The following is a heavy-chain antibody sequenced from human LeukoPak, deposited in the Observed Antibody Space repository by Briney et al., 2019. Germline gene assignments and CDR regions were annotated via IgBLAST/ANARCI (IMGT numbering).Heavy chain of an antibody. J-gene: IGHJ4*02. CDR3: ARGGSTYKTHYDY. V-gene: IGHV1-2*02. D-gene: IGHD3-16*01. Sequence: ASVKASCKASGYTFTGYYMHWVRQAPGQGLEWMGWINPNSGGTNYAQKFQGRVTMTRDTSISTAYMELSRLRSDDPTVHYCARGGSTYKTHYDYWGQRTLVTASA. CDR1: GYTFTGYY. CDR2: INPNSGGT.